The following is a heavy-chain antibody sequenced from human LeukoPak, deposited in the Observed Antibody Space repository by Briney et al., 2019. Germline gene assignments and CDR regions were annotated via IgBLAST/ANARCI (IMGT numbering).Heavy chain of an antibody. D-gene: IGHD2-2*01. Sequence: SQTLSLTCAISGVSVSSNSVTWNWIRQSPSRGLEWLGRTYYRSTWYNDYAVSVRGRITVNPDTSKNQFSLHLNSVTPEDTAVYYCARRLTQYDCFDPWGQGILVTVSS. CDR1: GVSVSSNSVT. CDR3: ARRLTQYDCFDP. CDR2: TYYRSTWYN. V-gene: IGHV6-1*01. J-gene: IGHJ5*02.